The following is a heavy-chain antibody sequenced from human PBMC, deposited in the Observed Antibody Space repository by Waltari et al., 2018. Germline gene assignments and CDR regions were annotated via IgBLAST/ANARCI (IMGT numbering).Heavy chain of an antibody. D-gene: IGHD3-10*01. Sequence: EVQLVETGGGLIQPVGSLRLSCAASGFTVSSNYMSWVRQAPGKGLEWVSVIYSGGSTYYADSVKGRFTISRDNSKNTLYLQMNSLRAEDTAVYYCARGHRGVPLYWYFDLWGRGTLVTVSS. CDR1: GFTVSSNY. CDR2: IYSGGST. CDR3: ARGHRGVPLYWYFDL. J-gene: IGHJ2*01. V-gene: IGHV3-53*02.